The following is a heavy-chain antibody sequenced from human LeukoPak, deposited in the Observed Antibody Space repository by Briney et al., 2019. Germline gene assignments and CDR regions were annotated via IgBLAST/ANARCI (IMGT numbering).Heavy chain of an antibody. CDR3: ACRDLTSTWSLP. D-gene: IGHD6-13*01. CDR2: IYPGGSRI. CDR1: GYSFTNYW. V-gene: IGHV5-51*01. J-gene: IGHJ5*02. Sequence: RGESLKISCQGFGYSFTNYWIGWVRQMPGKGMEWMGVIYPGGSRIRYNPSFQGQVTISVDKSISTAYLQWVSLKASDTAMYYCACRDLTSTWSLPWGQGTLVTVSS.